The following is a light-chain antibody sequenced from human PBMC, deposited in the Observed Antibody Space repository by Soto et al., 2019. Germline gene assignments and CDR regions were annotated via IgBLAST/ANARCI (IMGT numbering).Light chain of an antibody. CDR1: QGISSY. CDR3: QQYYSYPRT. V-gene: IGKV1-8*01. CDR2: AAS. Sequence: AIRMTQSPSSLSASTGDRVTITCRASQGISSYLAWYQQKPGKAPKLLIYAASTLQSGVPSRFSGSGSGTDVTLTSSCLQSEDFATYYCQQYYSYPRTFGQGTKVEIK. J-gene: IGKJ1*01.